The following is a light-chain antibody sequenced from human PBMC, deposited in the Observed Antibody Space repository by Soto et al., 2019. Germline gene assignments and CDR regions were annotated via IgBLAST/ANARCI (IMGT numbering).Light chain of an antibody. V-gene: IGLV2-8*01. J-gene: IGLJ1*01. CDR1: SSDVGRYNY. Sequence: QSALTQPPSASGSPGQSVTISCIGTSSDVGRYNYVSWYQHHPGKAPKLIIYEVTKRPSGVPDRISGSKSANTASLTVSGLQADDEADYYCSSYVGSNNYVFGTGTKLTVL. CDR3: SSYVGSNNYV. CDR2: EVT.